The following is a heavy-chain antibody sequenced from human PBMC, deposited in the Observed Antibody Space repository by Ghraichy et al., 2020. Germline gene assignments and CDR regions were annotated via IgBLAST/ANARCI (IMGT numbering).Heavy chain of an antibody. J-gene: IGHJ3*02. D-gene: IGHD2-15*01. CDR3: ARVEGRAFDI. CDR2: VNTDGSST. CDR1: GFTFSSYW. Sequence: GESLNISCAASGFTFSSYWIHWVRQAPGKGLVWVSRVNTDGSSTAYADSVKGRFTISRDNAQNTVYLQINSLRDEDTAVYYCARVEGRAFDIWGQGTRVTVSS. V-gene: IGHV3-74*01.